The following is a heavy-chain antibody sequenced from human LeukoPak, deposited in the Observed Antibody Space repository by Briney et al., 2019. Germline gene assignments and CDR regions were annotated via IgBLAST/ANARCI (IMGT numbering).Heavy chain of an antibody. Sequence: PSETLSLTCTVSGGSMSSFYWSWIRQPAGKGLEWIGRIDISGSTNYNPSLKSRVTMFVDTPRNQFSLQLSSVTAADMAVYYCARDPDVYYYYYMDVWGKGTTVTVSS. CDR3: ARDPDVYYYYYMDV. J-gene: IGHJ6*03. V-gene: IGHV4-4*07. CDR2: IDISGST. CDR1: GGSMSSFY.